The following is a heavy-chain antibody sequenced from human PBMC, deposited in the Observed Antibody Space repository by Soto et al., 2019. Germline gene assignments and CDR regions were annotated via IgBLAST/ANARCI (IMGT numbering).Heavy chain of an antibody. Sequence: QVQLVQSGAEVTKPGASVKVSCKASGYTFTSYGISWVRQAHGQGLEWMGWISAYNGNTNYAQKLQARVTMTTDTSTRTAYMELRSLRSDDTAVYYWASEGDQGYFDLWGRGTLVTVSS. J-gene: IGHJ2*01. V-gene: IGHV1-18*01. D-gene: IGHD3-10*01. CDR3: ASEGDQGYFDL. CDR2: ISAYNGNT. CDR1: GYTFTSYG.